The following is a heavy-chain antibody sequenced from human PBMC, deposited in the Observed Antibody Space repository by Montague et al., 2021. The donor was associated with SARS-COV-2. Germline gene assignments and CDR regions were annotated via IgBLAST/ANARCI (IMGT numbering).Heavy chain of an antibody. CDR1: GGSINDHY. V-gene: IGHV4-4*09. D-gene: IGHD3-22*01. J-gene: IGHJ2*01. CDR3: AGRGYYDSAGYHWHLDL. Sequence: SETLSLTCTVSGGSINDHYRRWIRQSPGKGLEWIGYISSNGKTNYNPSLKSRVTLSADASRNEFSLKLDSVTAADTAVYFCAGRGYYDSAGYHWHLDLWGRGMLVTGSS. CDR2: ISSNGKT.